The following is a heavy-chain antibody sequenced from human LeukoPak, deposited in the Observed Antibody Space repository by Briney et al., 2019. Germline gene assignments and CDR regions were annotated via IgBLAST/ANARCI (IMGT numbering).Heavy chain of an antibody. CDR3: ATSYYDYDRWDY. D-gene: IGHD3-16*01. J-gene: IGHJ4*02. V-gene: IGHV4-59*01. CDR2: VYYGGSA. Sequence: PSETLSLTCTVSGDSISSYYWSWIRQPPGKGLEWIGYVYYGGSANYNPSLKSRVTIFVDTSKSQFSLVVSSVTAADTAVYYCATSYYDYDRWDYWGQGALVTVSS. CDR1: GDSISSYY.